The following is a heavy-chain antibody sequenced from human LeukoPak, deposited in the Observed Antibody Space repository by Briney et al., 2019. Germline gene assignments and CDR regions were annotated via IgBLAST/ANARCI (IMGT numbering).Heavy chain of an antibody. V-gene: IGHV4-59*12. CDR3: ARGSSSWMDYYMDV. D-gene: IGHD6-13*01. Sequence: GSLRLSCAASGFTFSSYEMNWVRQPPGKGLEWIGSIYYSGSTYYNPSLKSRVTISVDTSKNQFSLKLSSMTAADTAVYFCARGSSSWMDYYMDVWGKGTTVTVSS. J-gene: IGHJ6*03. CDR1: GFTFSSYE. CDR2: IYYSGST.